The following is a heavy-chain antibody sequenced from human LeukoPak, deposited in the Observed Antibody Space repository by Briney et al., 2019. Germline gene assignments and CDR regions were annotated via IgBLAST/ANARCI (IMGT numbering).Heavy chain of an antibody. CDR2: IYSSGST. Sequence: PSETLSLTCTVSGGSISSNYWNWIRQPAGKGLEWIGRIYSSGSTNYNPSLRSRLIMSLDTSRKQFSLQLSSVTAADTAVYYCARDADVFITRDAFDIWGQGTMVAVSS. J-gene: IGHJ3*02. CDR3: ARDADVFITRDAFDI. D-gene: IGHD3-10*01. V-gene: IGHV4-4*07. CDR1: GGSISSNY.